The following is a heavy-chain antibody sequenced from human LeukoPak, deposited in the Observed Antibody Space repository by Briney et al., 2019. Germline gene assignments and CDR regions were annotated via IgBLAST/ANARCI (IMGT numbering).Heavy chain of an antibody. Sequence: GGSLRLSCAASGFTFSSSVMSWVRQAPGKGLEWVSSIGGSGGDTYYADSVKGRFTISRDNSKNTLHLQMNSLRAEDTAVYSCAGLKGMDVWGQGTTVTVSS. V-gene: IGHV3-23*01. CDR1: GFTFSSSV. CDR3: AGLKGMDV. CDR2: IGGSGGDT. J-gene: IGHJ6*02.